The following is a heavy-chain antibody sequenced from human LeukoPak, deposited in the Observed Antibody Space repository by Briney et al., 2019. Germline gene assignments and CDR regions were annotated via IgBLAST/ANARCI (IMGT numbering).Heavy chain of an antibody. D-gene: IGHD2-2*01. CDR1: GFTFSDSW. J-gene: IGHJ4*02. CDR2: ISYDGGNI. Sequence: GGSLRLSCVASGFTFSDSWMSWVRHVSGKGLEGVAVISYDGGNIYYADSVKGRFLISRDNSINTLYLQIYSLKPEDTAVYYCARDRRPTIGVPYYSDSWGQGTLVTVSS. V-gene: IGHV3-30*03. CDR3: ARDRRPTIGVPYYSDS.